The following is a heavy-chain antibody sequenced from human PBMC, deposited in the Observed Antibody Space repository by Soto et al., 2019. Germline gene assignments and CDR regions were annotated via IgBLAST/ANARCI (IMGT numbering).Heavy chain of an antibody. CDR2: IYHSGST. V-gene: IGHV4-30-2*01. CDR1: GGSISSGGYS. CDR3: ARVPGYCSSTSCYTPLFDP. J-gene: IGHJ5*02. D-gene: IGHD2-2*02. Sequence: QLQLQESGSGLVKPSQTLSLTCAVSGGSISSGGYSWSWIRQPPGKGLEWIGYIYHSGSTYYNPSLKSRVTISVDRSKNQFSLKLSSVTAADTAVYYCARVPGYCSSTSCYTPLFDPWGQGTLVTVSS.